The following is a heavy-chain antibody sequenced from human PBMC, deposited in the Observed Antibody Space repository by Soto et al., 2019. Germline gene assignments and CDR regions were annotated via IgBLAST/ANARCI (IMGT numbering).Heavy chain of an antibody. J-gene: IGHJ5*02. D-gene: IGHD6-13*01. V-gene: IGHV1-8*01. Sequence: QVQLVQSGAEVKKPGASVKVSCKASGYTFTSYDINWVRQATGQGLEWMGWMNPNSGNTGYAQKFQGRVTMTRNTSISTAYIERSILRSEDPAVYYCAREGEQQLPNNWFDPWGQGTLVTVAS. CDR2: MNPNSGNT. CDR1: GYTFTSYD. CDR3: AREGEQQLPNNWFDP.